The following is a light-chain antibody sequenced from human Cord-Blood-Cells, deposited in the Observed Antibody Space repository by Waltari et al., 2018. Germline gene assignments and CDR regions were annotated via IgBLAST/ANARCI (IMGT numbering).Light chain of an antibody. CDR1: QSVLYSSNNKNY. Sequence: IVMTKSPDSLAVSLGERATTNCKSSQSVLYSSNNKNYLAWYQQKPGQPPKLLIYWASTRESGVPDRFSGSGSGTDFTLTISSLQAEDVAVYYCQQYYSTPPAFGGGTKVEIK. J-gene: IGKJ4*01. V-gene: IGKV4-1*01. CDR2: WAS. CDR3: QQYYSTPPA.